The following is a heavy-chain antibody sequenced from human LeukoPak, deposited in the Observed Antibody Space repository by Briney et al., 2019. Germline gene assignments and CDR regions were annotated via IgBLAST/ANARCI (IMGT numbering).Heavy chain of an antibody. D-gene: IGHD6-13*01. V-gene: IGHV3-7*01. Sequence: GSLRLSCAASGFTFSNYWMSWVRQAPGKGLEWVANIKRDGSEKYYVDSVKGRFTISRDNAKNSLYLQMNSLRAEDTAVYDCAREQLVCDYWGQGTLVTVSS. CDR2: IKRDGSEK. J-gene: IGHJ4*02. CDR3: AREQLVCDY. CDR1: GFTFSNYW.